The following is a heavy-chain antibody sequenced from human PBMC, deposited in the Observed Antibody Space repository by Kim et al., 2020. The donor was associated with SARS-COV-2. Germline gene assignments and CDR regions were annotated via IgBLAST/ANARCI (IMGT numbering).Heavy chain of an antibody. D-gene: IGHD1-26*01. CDR3: ARGSSGSYPRAFDM. J-gene: IGHJ3*02. V-gene: IGHV3-74*01. Sequence: DSVKGQFTISRGNAKNTLYLQMNSQRGEDTAVYYCARGSSGSYPRAFDMWGQGTMVTVSS.